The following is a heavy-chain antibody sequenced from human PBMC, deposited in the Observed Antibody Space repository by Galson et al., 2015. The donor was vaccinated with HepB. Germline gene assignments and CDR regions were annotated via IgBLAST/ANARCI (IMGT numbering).Heavy chain of an antibody. J-gene: IGHJ4*02. V-gene: IGHV3-33*01. CDR3: ARAMIRRLDY. D-gene: IGHD3-22*01. Sequence: SLRLSCAASGFTFSSNGMHWVRQAPGKGLEWVAVIYYDGSQQHYTDSVKGRFFISRDDSKNMLYLQVNSLRVEDTAVYYCARAMIRRLDYWGQGTLVTVSS. CDR1: GFTFSSNG. CDR2: IYYDGSQQ.